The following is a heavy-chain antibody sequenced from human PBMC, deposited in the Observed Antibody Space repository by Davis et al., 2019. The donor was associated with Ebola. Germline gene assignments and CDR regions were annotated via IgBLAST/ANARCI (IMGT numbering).Heavy chain of an antibody. V-gene: IGHV3-30*03. Sequence: GGSLRLSCAASGFSFSSYSMNWVRQAPGKGLEWVAVISYDGSNKYYADSVKGRFTISRDNSKNTLYLQMNSLRAEDTAVYYCARIGGYNSFDYWGQGTLVTVSS. D-gene: IGHD5-24*01. CDR2: ISYDGSNK. CDR1: GFSFSSYS. J-gene: IGHJ4*02. CDR3: ARIGGYNSFDY.